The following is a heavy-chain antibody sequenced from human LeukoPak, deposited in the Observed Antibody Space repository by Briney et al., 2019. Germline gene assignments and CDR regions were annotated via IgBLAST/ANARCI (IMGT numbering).Heavy chain of an antibody. V-gene: IGHV4-34*01. CDR3: ARTVNYYDSSGYHAAFDI. D-gene: IGHD3-22*01. J-gene: IGHJ3*02. Sequence: TPSETLSLTCAVYGGSFSGYYWSWIRQPPGKGLEWIGEINHSGSTNYNPSLKSRVTISVDTSKNQFSLKLSSVTAADTAVYYCARTVNYYDSSGYHAAFDIWGQGTMVTVSS. CDR2: INHSGST. CDR1: GGSFSGYY.